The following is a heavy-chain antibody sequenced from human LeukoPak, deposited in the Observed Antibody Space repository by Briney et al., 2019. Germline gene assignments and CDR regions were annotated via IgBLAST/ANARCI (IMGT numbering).Heavy chain of an antibody. D-gene: IGHD2-2*01. Sequence: SETLSLTCTVSGGSISSYYWTWIRQPPGKGLEWIGYIYYSGTTYYNPSLKSRVTISVDTSKNQFSLKLSSVTAADTAVYYCAREMSALVVPAARDYYYMDVWGKGTTVTVSS. CDR1: GGSISSYY. CDR2: IYYSGTT. J-gene: IGHJ6*03. V-gene: IGHV4-59*12. CDR3: AREMSALVVPAARDYYYMDV.